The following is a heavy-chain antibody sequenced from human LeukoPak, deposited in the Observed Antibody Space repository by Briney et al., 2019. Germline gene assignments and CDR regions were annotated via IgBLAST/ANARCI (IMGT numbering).Heavy chain of an antibody. CDR1: GGSISSSSYY. CDR2: IYYSGST. Sequence: KPSETLSLTCTVSGGSISSSSYYWGWIRQPPGKGLEWIGSIYYSGSTYYNPSLKSRVTISVDTSKNQFSLKLSSVTAADTAVYYCARGGRKFSGPPIGYWGQGTLVTVSS. V-gene: IGHV4-39*01. CDR3: ARGGRKFSGPPIGY. D-gene: IGHD1-26*01. J-gene: IGHJ4*02.